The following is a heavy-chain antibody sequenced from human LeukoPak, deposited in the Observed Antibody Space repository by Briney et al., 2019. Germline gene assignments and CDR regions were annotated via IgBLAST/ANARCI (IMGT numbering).Heavy chain of an antibody. D-gene: IGHD1-26*01. J-gene: IGHJ6*02. CDR3: AKDSLSGSYPPYYYYYGMDV. CDR2: ISGSGNSI. V-gene: IGHV3-21*01. Sequence: PGGSLRLSCAASGFTFSNYNMNWVRQAPGKGLEWVASISGSGNSIYYADSVKGRFTISRDNPKNSLYLQMNSLRAEDTAVYYCAKDSLSGSYPPYYYYYGMDVWGQGTTVTVSS. CDR1: GFTFSNYN.